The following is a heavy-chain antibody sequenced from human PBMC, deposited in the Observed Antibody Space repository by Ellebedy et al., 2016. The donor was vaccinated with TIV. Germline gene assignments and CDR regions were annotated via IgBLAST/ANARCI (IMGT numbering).Heavy chain of an antibody. CDR1: GFTFSSYG. Sequence: GESLKISCAASGFTFSSYGMHWVRQAPGKGLEWVAVISYDGSNKYYADSVKGRFTISRDNSKNTLYLQMNSLRAEDTAVYYCASRDRYSSGWYYWGQGTLVTVSS. D-gene: IGHD6-19*01. J-gene: IGHJ4*02. CDR2: ISYDGSNK. V-gene: IGHV3-30*03. CDR3: ASRDRYSSGWYY.